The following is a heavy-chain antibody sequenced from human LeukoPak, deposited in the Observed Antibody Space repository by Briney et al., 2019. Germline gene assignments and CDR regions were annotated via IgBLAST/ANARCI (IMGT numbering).Heavy chain of an antibody. CDR1: GFTFSSYW. J-gene: IGHJ3*02. Sequence: GSLRLSCAVSGFTFSSYWMSWVRQAPGKGLEWVANIKQDGSEKYYVDSVKGRFTISRDNAKNSLYLQMNSLRAEDTAVYYCAKDREYQLLWNAFDIWGQGTMVTVSS. CDR3: AKDREYQLLWNAFDI. CDR2: IKQDGSEK. D-gene: IGHD2-2*01. V-gene: IGHV3-7*03.